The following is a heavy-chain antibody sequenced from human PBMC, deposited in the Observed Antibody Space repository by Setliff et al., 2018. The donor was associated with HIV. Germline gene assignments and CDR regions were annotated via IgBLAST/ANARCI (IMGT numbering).Heavy chain of an antibody. V-gene: IGHV1-3*01. CDR1: GYTFTAYS. Sequence: ASVQVSCKASGYTFTAYSIHWVRQAPGQSLEWMGWINVGKGDTKCSQELQDRITLTTDTSANTAYMELSSLRSDDTAVYFCARGALLAVFDFDHWGHGTLVTVSS. CDR3: ARGALLAVFDFDH. CDR2: INVGKGDT. D-gene: IGHD2-21*01. J-gene: IGHJ4*01.